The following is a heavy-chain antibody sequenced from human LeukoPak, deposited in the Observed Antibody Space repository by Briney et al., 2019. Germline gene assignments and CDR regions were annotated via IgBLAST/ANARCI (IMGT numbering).Heavy chain of an antibody. CDR2: MSYNGQIT. J-gene: IGHJ4*02. V-gene: IGHV3-30*18. CDR1: GFTFSSYG. Sequence: GGSLRLSCAASGFTFSSYGMHWVRQAPGKGLEWVSVMSYNGQITYYADSVKGRFTISRDNSQNMLYLQMNSLRVDDTSVYYCAKVQLERRELLPNFDSWGQGTLVTVPS. CDR3: AKVQLERRELLPNFDS. D-gene: IGHD1-1*01.